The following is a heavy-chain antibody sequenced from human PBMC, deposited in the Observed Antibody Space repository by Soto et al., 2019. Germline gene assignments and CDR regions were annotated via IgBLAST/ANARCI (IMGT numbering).Heavy chain of an antibody. V-gene: IGHV1-69*13. D-gene: IGHD2-8*01. CDR1: GGTFSSYA. J-gene: IGHJ6*02. CDR2: IIPIFGTA. Sequence: SVKVSCKAYGGTFSSYAISWVRQAPGQGLEWMGEIIPIFGTANYAQKFQGRVTITADESTSTAYMELSSLRSEDTAVYYCARDSEMLGYYYGMDVWGHGT. CDR3: ARDSEMLGYYYGMDV.